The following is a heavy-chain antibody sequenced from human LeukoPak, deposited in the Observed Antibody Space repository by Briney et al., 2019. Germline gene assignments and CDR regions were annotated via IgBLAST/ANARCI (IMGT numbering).Heavy chain of an antibody. Sequence: PSETLSLTCSVSGGSISSYYWSWIRQPPGKGLEWIGYIYYSGSTYYNPSLKSRVTISVDTSKNQFSLKLSSVTAADTAVYYCARGRGVYDILTGYLGGYFDYWGQGTLVTVSS. J-gene: IGHJ4*02. V-gene: IGHV4-59*12. CDR2: IYYSGST. CDR3: ARGRGVYDILTGYLGGYFDY. D-gene: IGHD3-9*01. CDR1: GGSISSYY.